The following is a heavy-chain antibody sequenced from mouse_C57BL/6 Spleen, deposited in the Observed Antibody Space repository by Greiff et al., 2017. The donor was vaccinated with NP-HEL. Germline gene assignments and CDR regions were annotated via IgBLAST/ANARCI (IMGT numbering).Heavy chain of an antibody. CDR2: INPSDSDT. CDR1: GYTFTSYW. J-gene: IGHJ4*01. Sequence: QVQLQQPGAELVKPGASVKVSCKASGYTFTSYWMHWVKQRPGQGLEWIGRINPSDSDTNYNQKFKGKATLTVDKSSSTAYMQLSSLTSEDSAVYYCAIEGLLPSYAMDYWGQGTSVTVSS. V-gene: IGHV1-74*01. D-gene: IGHD2-3*01. CDR3: AIEGLLPSYAMDY.